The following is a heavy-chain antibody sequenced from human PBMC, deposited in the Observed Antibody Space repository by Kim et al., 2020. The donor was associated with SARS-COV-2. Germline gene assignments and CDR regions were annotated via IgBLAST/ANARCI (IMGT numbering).Heavy chain of an antibody. Sequence: AQKFNGRVTVTRDTSTSKVYLDLGSLRSEDTAVYYCARGDGYSGYDYCDYWGQGTLVTVSS. D-gene: IGHD5-12*01. CDR3: ARGDGYSGYDYCDY. J-gene: IGHJ4*02. V-gene: IGHV1-46*01.